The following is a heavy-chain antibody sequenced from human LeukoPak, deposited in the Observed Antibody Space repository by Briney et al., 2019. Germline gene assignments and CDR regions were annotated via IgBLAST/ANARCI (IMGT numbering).Heavy chain of an antibody. D-gene: IGHD5-24*01. Sequence: GGSLRLSCAVSGFSVTNNYMSWVRQAPGKGLEWVSVFYVGGATYYAGSVKGRFTISRDNSGNTLCLQMKSLRAEDTAVYYCARGDGYNFFDYWGQGTLVTVSS. CDR3: ARGDGYNFFDY. J-gene: IGHJ4*02. CDR2: FYVGGAT. V-gene: IGHV3-53*01. CDR1: GFSVTNNY.